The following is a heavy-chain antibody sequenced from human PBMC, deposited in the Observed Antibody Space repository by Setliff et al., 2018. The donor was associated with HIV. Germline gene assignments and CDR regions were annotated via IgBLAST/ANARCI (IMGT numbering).Heavy chain of an antibody. V-gene: IGHV4-34*01. CDR2: INHSGST. J-gene: IGHJ6*03. CDR1: GGSVSGYY. CDR3: ARDRSNWNYGKNYMDV. Sequence: SETLSLTCAVYGGSVSGYYWSWIRQPPGKGLEWIGEINHSGSTNYNPSLKSRVTISVDTSKNQFSLKLSSVAAADTAVYYCARDRSNWNYGKNYMDVWGKGTTVTVS. D-gene: IGHD1-7*01.